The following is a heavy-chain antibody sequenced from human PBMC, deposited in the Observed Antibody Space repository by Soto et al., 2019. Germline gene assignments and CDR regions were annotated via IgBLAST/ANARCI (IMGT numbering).Heavy chain of an antibody. V-gene: IGHV1-18*01. CDR2: ISGFNGNT. D-gene: IGHD3-16*01. CDR3: ARIGVSSGHESPDFDS. Sequence: ASVKVSCKASGYTFNFYGITWVRQAPGQGLEWMGWISGFNGNTNYAAALQGRVTMTTDTSTSTAYMELRGLRSDDTAVYYCARIGVSSGHESPDFDSWGQGTLVTVPQ. CDR1: GYTFNFYG. J-gene: IGHJ4*02.